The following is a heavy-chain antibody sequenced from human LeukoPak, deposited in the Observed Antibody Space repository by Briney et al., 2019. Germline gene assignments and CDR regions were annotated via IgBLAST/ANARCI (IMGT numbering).Heavy chain of an antibody. CDR3: ARDPDNYYYYMDV. CDR1: GGSISSYY. V-gene: IGHV4-4*07. J-gene: IGHJ6*03. CDR2: IYTSGST. Sequence: SETLSLTCTVSGGSISSYYWSWIRQPAGKGLEWIGRIYTSGSTNHNPSLKSRVTMSVDTSKNQFSLKLSSVTAVDTAVYYCARDPDNYYYYMDVWGKGTTVTVSS.